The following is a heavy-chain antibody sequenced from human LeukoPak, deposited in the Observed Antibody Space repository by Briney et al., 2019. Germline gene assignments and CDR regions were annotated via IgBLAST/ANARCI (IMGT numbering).Heavy chain of an antibody. CDR1: GFSLSTSRVG. D-gene: IGHD6-13*01. Sequence: ESGPTLVKPTQTLTLTCTFSGFSLSTSRVGVGWIRQPPGKALEWLALIYWDDDKRYSPPLKSRLTITKDTSKNQVVLTMTNMDPVDTATYYCAHSTAAGTSYWFDPWGQGTLVTVSS. V-gene: IGHV2-5*02. CDR3: AHSTAAGTSYWFDP. J-gene: IGHJ5*02. CDR2: IYWDDDK.